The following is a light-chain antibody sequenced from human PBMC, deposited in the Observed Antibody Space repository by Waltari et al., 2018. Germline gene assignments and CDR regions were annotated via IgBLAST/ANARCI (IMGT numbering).Light chain of an antibody. CDR1: TSNVGKNQ. CDR3: ITWDDSLGGYYV. V-gene: IGLV1-47*01. Sequence: QSVLTQAPSVSGTLGQSVAITCSGATSNVGKNQVYWYQQLPGTAPKLLIYRNSQRPSGVPDRFSASKSDTSASLTISGLRSEDEADYYCITWDDSLGGYYVFGTGTTVTVL. J-gene: IGLJ1*01. CDR2: RNS.